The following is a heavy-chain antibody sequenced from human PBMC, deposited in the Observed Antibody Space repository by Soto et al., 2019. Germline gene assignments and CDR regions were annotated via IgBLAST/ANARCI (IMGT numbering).Heavy chain of an antibody. V-gene: IGHV1-18*01. CDR2: ISAYNGNT. Sequence: ASVKVSCKASGYTFTNYGISWVRQAPGQGLEWMGWISAYNGNTKYAQKLQGRVTMTTDTSTSTAYMELRSLRSDDTAVYYCARGVCSGSYYNQHNLLSPCGQGTLVTGSS. CDR1: GYTFTNYG. CDR3: ARGVCSGSYYNQHNLLSP. D-gene: IGHD3-10*02. J-gene: IGHJ5*02.